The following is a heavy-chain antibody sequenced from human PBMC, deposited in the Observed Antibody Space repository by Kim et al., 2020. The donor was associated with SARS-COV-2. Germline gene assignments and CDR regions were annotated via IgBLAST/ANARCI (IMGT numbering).Heavy chain of an antibody. D-gene: IGHD3-10*01. CDR3: ARVGTKVLLWFGELLSEEEAFDY. V-gene: IGHV5-51*01. CDR1: GYSFTSYW. J-gene: IGHJ4*02. CDR2: IYPGDSDT. Sequence: GESLKISCKGSGYSFTSYWIGWVRQMPGKGLEWMGIIYPGDSDTRYSPSFQGQVTISADKSISTAYLQWSSLKASDTAMYYCARVGTKVLLWFGELLSEEEAFDYWGQGTLVTVSS.